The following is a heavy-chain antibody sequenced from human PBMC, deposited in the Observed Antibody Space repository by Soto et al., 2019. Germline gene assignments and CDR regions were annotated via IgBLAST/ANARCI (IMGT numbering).Heavy chain of an antibody. V-gene: IGHV3-73*01. D-gene: IGHD2-21*01. CDR2: IRSKANSYAT. CDR1: GFTFSGSA. Sequence: GSLRLSCAASGFTFSGSAMHWVRQASGKGLEWVGRIRSKANSYATAYAASVKGRFTISRDDSKNTAYLQMNSLKTEDTAVYYCTRRTDSRPIIVGMGMEVWGPGTTVTVSS. CDR3: TRRTDSRPIIVGMGMEV. J-gene: IGHJ6*02.